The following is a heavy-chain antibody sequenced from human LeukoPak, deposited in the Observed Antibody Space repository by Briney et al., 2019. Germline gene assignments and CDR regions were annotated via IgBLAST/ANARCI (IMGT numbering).Heavy chain of an antibody. Sequence: GGSLRLSCAASGFTSSSYWMSWVRQAPGKGLEWVANIKQDGSEKYYVDSVKGRFTISRDNAKNSLYLQMNSLRAEDTAVYYCARRYYYDSSGYSFDYWGQGTLVTVSS. D-gene: IGHD3-22*01. CDR3: ARRYYYDSSGYSFDY. J-gene: IGHJ4*02. CDR1: GFTSSSYW. V-gene: IGHV3-7*01. CDR2: IKQDGSEK.